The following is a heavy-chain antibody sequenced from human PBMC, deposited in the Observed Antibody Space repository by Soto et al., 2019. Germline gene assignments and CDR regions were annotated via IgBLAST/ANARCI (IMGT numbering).Heavy chain of an antibody. Sequence: GSLRLSCAASGFTFSPYGMHWVRQAPAKGLEWVAFMWYDGSNKYYADSVKGRFTISRDNSNKNLYLHMNSLRAEDTAVYYCAWQSYQAGDYWGQGTLVTVSS. V-gene: IGHV3-30*02. CDR1: GFTFSPYG. CDR3: AWQSYQAGDY. J-gene: IGHJ4*02. CDR2: MWYDGSNK. D-gene: IGHD3-16*02.